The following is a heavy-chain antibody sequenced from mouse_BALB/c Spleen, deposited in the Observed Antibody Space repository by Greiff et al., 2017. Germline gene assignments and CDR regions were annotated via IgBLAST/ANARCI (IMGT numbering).Heavy chain of an antibody. D-gene: IGHD2-4*01. Sequence: QVLLKESGAELVRPGTSVKMSCTAAGYTFTNYWIGWVKQRPGHGLEWIGDIYPGGGYTNYNEKFKGMATLTADTSSSTAYMQLSSLTYEDSAIYYCARSDYDEAWFAYWGQGTLVTVSA. CDR2: IYPGGGYT. CDR3: ARSDYDEAWFAY. CDR1: GYTFTNYW. V-gene: IGHV1-63*02. J-gene: IGHJ3*01.